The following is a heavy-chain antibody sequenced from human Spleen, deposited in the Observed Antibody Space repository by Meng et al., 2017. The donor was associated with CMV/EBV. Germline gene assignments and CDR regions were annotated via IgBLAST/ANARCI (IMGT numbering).Heavy chain of an antibody. CDR1: GFTFSRYE. V-gene: IGHV3-48*03. Sequence: GESLKISCAASGFTFSRYEMSWVRQAPGKGLEWVSYISGSGNTMYYGDSVQGRFTISRDNAKNSVYLQMNGLRAEDTAVYYCARVVLSSTRPYFDFWGQGTLVTVSS. D-gene: IGHD5/OR15-5a*01. J-gene: IGHJ4*02. CDR3: ARVVLSSTRPYFDF. CDR2: ISGSGNTM.